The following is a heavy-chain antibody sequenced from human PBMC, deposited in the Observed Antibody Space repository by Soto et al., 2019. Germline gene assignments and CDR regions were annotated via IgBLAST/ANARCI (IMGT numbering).Heavy chain of an antibody. CDR2: IIPIFGTA. CDR3: ARDGGHYYDSSGLRY. V-gene: IGHV1-69*13. D-gene: IGHD3-22*01. CDR1: GGTFSSYA. J-gene: IGHJ4*02. Sequence: SVKVSCKASGGTFSSYAISWVRQAPGQGLEWMGGIIPIFGTANYAQKFQGRVTITADESTSTAYMELSSLRSEDTAVYYCARDGGHYYDSSGLRYWGQGTLVTVSS.